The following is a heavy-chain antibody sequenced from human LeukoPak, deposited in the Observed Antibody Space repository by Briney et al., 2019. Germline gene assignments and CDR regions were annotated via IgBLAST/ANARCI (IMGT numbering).Heavy chain of an antibody. CDR3: ARDRVTMVRGVIKTFFDY. D-gene: IGHD3-10*01. V-gene: IGHV4-39*07. J-gene: IGHJ4*02. CDR2: IYYSGST. CDR1: GGSISSSSYY. Sequence: PSETLSLTCTVSGGSISSSSYYWGWIRQPPGKGLEWIGSIYYSGSTYYNPSLKSRVTISVDTSKNQFSLKLSSVTAADTAVYYCARDRVTMVRGVIKTFFDYWGQGTLVTVSS.